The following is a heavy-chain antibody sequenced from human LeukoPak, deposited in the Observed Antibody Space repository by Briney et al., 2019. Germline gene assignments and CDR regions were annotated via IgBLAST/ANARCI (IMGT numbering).Heavy chain of an antibody. CDR3: ARGYQLLSDYMDV. J-gene: IGHJ6*03. CDR1: GGTFSSYA. CDR2: IFPVFGTA. Sequence: ASVKVSCEASGGTFSSYAISWVRQAPGQGLEWMGGIFPVFGTANYAQKFQGRVTITTDESTSTAYMELSSLRSEDTAVYYCARGYQLLSDYMDVWGKGTTVTVSS. V-gene: IGHV1-69*05. D-gene: IGHD2-2*01.